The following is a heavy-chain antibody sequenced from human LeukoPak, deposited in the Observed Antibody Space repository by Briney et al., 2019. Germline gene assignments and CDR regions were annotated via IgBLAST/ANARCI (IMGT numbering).Heavy chain of an antibody. Sequence: APVKVSCKASGYTFTSYYMHWVRQAPGQGLEWMGIINPSGGSTSYAQKFQGRVTMTRDTSTSTVYMELSSLRSEDTAVYYCARDRGELGYCSGGSCYRPYYFDYWGQGTLVTVSS. CDR1: GYTFTSYY. CDR3: ARDRGELGYCSGGSCYRPYYFDY. V-gene: IGHV1-46*01. D-gene: IGHD2-15*01. J-gene: IGHJ4*02. CDR2: INPSGGST.